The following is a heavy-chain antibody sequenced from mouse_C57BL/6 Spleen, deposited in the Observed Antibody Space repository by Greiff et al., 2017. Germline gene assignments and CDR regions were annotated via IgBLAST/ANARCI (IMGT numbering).Heavy chain of an antibody. D-gene: IGHD1-1*01. CDR2: INPNNGGT. CDR1: GYTFTDYN. CDR3: ARGDYGSSQFAD. Sequence: VQLQQSGPELVKPGASVKMSCKASGYTFTDYNMHWVKQSHGKSLEWIGYINPNNGGTSYNQKFKGKATLTVNKSSSTAYMELRSLTSEDSAVYYCARGDYGSSQFADWGQGTLVTVSA. V-gene: IGHV1-22*01. J-gene: IGHJ3*01.